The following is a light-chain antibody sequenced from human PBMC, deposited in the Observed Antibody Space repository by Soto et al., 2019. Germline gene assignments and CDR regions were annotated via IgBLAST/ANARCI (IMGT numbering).Light chain of an antibody. V-gene: IGLV2-14*03. CDR3: SSYTGASTYA. Sequence: QSVLTQPASVSGSPGQSISISCTATPSDIGTFDYVSWYQHHPGKAPQLFVFAVGNRPSGVSNRFSGSKAGNTASLISSGLQAEDEADYYCSSYTGASTYAVGPGTKVTVL. J-gene: IGLJ1*01. CDR2: AVG. CDR1: PSDIGTFDY.